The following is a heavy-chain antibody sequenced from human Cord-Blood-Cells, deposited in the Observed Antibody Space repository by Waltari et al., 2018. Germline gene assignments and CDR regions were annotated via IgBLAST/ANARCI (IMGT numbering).Heavy chain of an antibody. V-gene: IGHV1-46*01. J-gene: IGHJ3*02. CDR3: ARDQYSGVTMIVVVKEHAFDI. D-gene: IGHD3-22*01. CDR1: GYTFTSYY. Sequence: QVQLVQSGAEVKKPGAPVKVSCKASGYTFTSYYMHWVRQAPGQGLEWMGIINPSGGSTSYAQKFQGRVTMTRDTSTSTVYMELSSLRSEDTAVYYCARDQYSGVTMIVVVKEHAFDIWGQGTMVTVSS. CDR2: INPSGGST.